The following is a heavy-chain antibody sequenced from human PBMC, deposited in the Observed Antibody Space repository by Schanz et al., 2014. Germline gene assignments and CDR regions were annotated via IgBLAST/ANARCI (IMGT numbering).Heavy chain of an antibody. J-gene: IGHJ4*02. CDR3: AKDSTHIDIVLVPTAIDY. D-gene: IGHD2-2*01. Sequence: QVQLVESGGGVVQPGRSLRLSCAASGFTFSSYGMHWVRQAPGKGLEWVAAMSYDGSIKSYGDSVKGRFTISRDNSKNTLYLHMNTLRSEDTAVYYCAKDSTHIDIVLVPTAIDYWGQGTLVTVSS. CDR2: MSYDGSIK. CDR1: GFTFSSYG. V-gene: IGHV3-30*18.